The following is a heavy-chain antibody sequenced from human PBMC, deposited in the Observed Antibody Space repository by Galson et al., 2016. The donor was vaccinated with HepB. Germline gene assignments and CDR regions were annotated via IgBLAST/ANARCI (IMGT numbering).Heavy chain of an antibody. CDR3: LKEGVESSGGGAFDV. V-gene: IGHV3-64D*06. J-gene: IGHJ3*01. Sequence: SLRLSCAASGFTFSSNSVHWVRQAPERGLEYVSGVHKGGSTVYADSAKGRFTISRDSSKKMLYLQMSSLRPEDTAVYYCLKEGVESSGGGAFDVWGQGTMVTVSS. CDR2: VHKGGST. D-gene: IGHD3-22*01. CDR1: GFTFSSNS.